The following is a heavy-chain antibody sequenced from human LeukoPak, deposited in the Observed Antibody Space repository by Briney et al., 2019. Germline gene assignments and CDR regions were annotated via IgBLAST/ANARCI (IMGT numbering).Heavy chain of an antibody. CDR3: ARVFDSGSQAYFYYMDV. CDR2: IYTSGST. V-gene: IGHV4-4*07. D-gene: IGHD3-10*01. J-gene: IGHJ6*03. CDR1: GYSISSGYY. Sequence: SETLSLTCTVSGYSISSGYYWGWIRQPAGKGLEWIGRIYTSGSTNYNPSLKSRVTMSVDTSKNQFSLKLSSVTAADTAVYYCARVFDSGSQAYFYYMDVWGKGTTVIISS.